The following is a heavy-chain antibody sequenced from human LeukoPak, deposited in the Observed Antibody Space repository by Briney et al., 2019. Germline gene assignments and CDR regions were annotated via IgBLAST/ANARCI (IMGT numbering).Heavy chain of an antibody. CDR2: IYHSGST. V-gene: IGHV4-39*07. CDR3: ARDDMGNFDY. D-gene: IGHD3-9*01. J-gene: IGHJ4*02. CDR1: GVSISSSYSY. Sequence: SETLSLTCTVSGVSISSSYSYWGWIRQPPGMGLEWIGSIYHSGSTYYNPSLKSRVTISVDTSKNQFSLKLSSVTAADTAVYYCARDDMGNFDYWGQGTLVTVSS.